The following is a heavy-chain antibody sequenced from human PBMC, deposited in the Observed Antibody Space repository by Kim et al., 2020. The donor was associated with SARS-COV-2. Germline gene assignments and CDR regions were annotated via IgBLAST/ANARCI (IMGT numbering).Heavy chain of an antibody. D-gene: IGHD2-8*01. Sequence: GGSLRLSCAASGFSFNDYYMSWIRQAPGKGLEWLSYISSSGTTIYNADSVRGRLTISRDNAKNSLYLHMNSLRVEDTAVYYFARGGYCTNGVCYGSFYYGMDVWGQGTTVTVSS. CDR2: ISSSGTTI. CDR1: GFSFNDYY. J-gene: IGHJ6*02. CDR3: ARGGYCTNGVCYGSFYYGMDV. V-gene: IGHV3-11*01.